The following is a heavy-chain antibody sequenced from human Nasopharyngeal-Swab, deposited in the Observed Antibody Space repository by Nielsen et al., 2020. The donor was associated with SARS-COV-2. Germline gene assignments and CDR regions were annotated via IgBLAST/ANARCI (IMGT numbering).Heavy chain of an antibody. V-gene: IGHV2-70*11. Sequence: WIRQPPGKALEWLARVDWDNYKYYNTFLKSRLTISKDTSKNQVVLTVSHMGPVDTATYFCGRTLRGAPRRGANYYYMDFWGKGTTVTVSS. J-gene: IGHJ6*03. CDR3: GRTLRGAPRRGANYYYMDF. D-gene: IGHD1-26*01. CDR2: VDWDNYK.